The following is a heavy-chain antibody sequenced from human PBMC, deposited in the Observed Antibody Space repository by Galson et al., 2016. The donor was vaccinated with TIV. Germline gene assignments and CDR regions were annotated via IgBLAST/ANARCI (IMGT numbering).Heavy chain of an antibody. Sequence: PALVNPTQTLTLTCTFSGFSVSSIGAGVGWIRQPPGKALEWLALIYWADDKRYSPSLDSRLTITKDTSKNQVVLTMTNMDPVDTATYYCAHRKPYCTTTTCPLGAFDDWGQGTLLTVSS. CDR3: AHRKPYCTTTTCPLGAFDD. J-gene: IGHJ4*02. CDR1: GFSVSSIGAG. D-gene: IGHD2-2*01. CDR2: IYWADDK. V-gene: IGHV2-5*02.